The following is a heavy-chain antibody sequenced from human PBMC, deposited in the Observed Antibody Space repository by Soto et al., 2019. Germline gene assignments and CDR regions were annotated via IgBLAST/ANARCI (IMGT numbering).Heavy chain of an antibody. CDR3: ARAPYQSWTGYYPRYFDY. J-gene: IGHJ4*01. CDR1: GGSFSGYY. D-gene: IGHD3-3*01. V-gene: IGHV4-34*01. Sequence: SETLSLTCAVYGGSFSGYYWSWIRQPPGKGLEWIGEINHSGSTNYNPSLKSRVTISVDTSKNKFSLKLSSVTAEETAVYYCARAPYQSWTGYYPRYFDYSGNGTLGTVSS. CDR2: INHSGST.